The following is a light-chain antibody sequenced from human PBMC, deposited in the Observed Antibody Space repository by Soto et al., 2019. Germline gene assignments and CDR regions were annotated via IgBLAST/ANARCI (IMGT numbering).Light chain of an antibody. J-gene: IGLJ2*01. Sequence: QSALTQPRSVSGSPGQSVTISCTGTSSDVGGYNCVSWYQQHPGKAPKLMIYDVSKRPSGVPDRFSGSKSGNTASLTISGLQAEDEADYYCCSYAGSYVVFGGGTQLTVL. CDR2: DVS. CDR3: CSYAGSYVV. CDR1: SSDVGGYNC. V-gene: IGLV2-11*01.